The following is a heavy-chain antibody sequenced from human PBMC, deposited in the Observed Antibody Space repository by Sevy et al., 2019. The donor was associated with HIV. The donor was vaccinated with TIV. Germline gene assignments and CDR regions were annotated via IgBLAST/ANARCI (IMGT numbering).Heavy chain of an antibody. V-gene: IGHV5-51*01. CDR1: GYSFTSYW. CDR3: ARVGASRSYYFDY. CDR2: IYPGDSDT. Sequence: GESLKISCKGSGYSFTSYWIGWVRQMPGKGLEWMGIIYPGDSDTRYSPSFQGQVTISADKSLGNANLQWSSLKASDTAMYYCARVGASRSYYFDYWGQGTLVTVSS. J-gene: IGHJ4*02. D-gene: IGHD3-10*01.